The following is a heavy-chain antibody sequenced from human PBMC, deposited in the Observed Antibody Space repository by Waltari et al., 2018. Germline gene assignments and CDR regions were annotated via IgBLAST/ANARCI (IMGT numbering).Heavy chain of an antibody. V-gene: IGHV4-39*01. D-gene: IGHD3-10*01. CDR1: GGSIRSRSYY. CDR2: IYYSGST. Sequence: QLQLQESGPGLVKPSETLSLTCTVSGGSIRSRSYYWGWIRQPPGKGLEWIGSIYYSGSTYYNPSLKSRVTISVDTSKNQFSLKLSSVTAADTAVYYCARPSYYYGSGSYEDYWGQGTLVTVSS. CDR3: ARPSYYYGSGSYEDY. J-gene: IGHJ4*02.